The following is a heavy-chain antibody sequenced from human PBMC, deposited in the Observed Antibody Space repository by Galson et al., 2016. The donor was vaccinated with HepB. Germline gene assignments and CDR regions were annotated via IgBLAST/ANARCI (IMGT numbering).Heavy chain of an antibody. CDR1: GFTFTFYA. V-gene: IGHV3-23*01. D-gene: IGHD4-11*01. J-gene: IGHJ6*03. CDR2: IAGIGSGR. Sequence: CLRLSCAASGFTFTFYAMTGVRQAPGTGLEWLLSIAGIGSGRYYSHTGNGGFAISRDNSKDTLDLQMNSLRAEDTALYYCAKDLGDRLVTVYYYMDAWGKGTTVTVSS. CDR3: AKDLGDRLVTVYYYMDA.